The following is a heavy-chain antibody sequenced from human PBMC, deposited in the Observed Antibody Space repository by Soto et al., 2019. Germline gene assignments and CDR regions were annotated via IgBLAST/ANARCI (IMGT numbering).Heavy chain of an antibody. J-gene: IGHJ4*02. V-gene: IGHV1-18*01. D-gene: IGHD2-15*01. CDR1: GYTFTSYG. CDR2: ISAYNGNT. Sequence: GASVKVSCKASGYTFTSYGISWVRQAPGQGLEWMGWISAYNGNTNYAQKLQGRVTMTTDTSTSTAYMELRSLRSDDTAVYYCARVRDIVVVVAAKPKYYFDYWGQGTLVTVS. CDR3: ARVRDIVVVVAAKPKYYFDY.